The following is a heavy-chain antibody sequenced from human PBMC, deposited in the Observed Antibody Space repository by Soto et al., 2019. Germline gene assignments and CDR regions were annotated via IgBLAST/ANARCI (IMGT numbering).Heavy chain of an antibody. J-gene: IGHJ6*02. CDR3: ARAIVGRIAAATYYYYGMDV. V-gene: IGHV3-33*01. CDR1: GFTLSSYG. CDR2: IWYDGSNK. Sequence: LRLSCAASGFTLSSYGMHWVRQAPGKGLEWVAVIWYDGSNKYYADSVKGRFTISRDNSKNTLYLQMNSLRAEDTAVYYCARAIVGRIAAATYYYYGMDVWGQGTTVTVSS. D-gene: IGHD6-13*01.